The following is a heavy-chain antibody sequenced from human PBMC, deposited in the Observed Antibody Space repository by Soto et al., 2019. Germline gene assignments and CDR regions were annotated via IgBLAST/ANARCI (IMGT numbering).Heavy chain of an antibody. J-gene: IGHJ6*02. V-gene: IGHV3-53*02. CDR1: GFAVSNHY. CDR3: ARNSMMDV. CDR2: IRTTGST. Sequence: EVQLVETGGALIQPGGSLRLSCAASGFAVSNHYMNWVRQAPGKGLEWVSIIRTTGSTYYADSVNGRFTISRDNSKNTVSLEMNSLRVEDTAVYYCARNSMMDVWGQGTTVIFSS.